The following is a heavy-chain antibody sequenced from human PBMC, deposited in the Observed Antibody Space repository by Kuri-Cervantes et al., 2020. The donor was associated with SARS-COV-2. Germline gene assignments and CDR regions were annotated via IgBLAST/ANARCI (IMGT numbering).Heavy chain of an antibody. J-gene: IGHJ4*02. CDR1: GYTFTSYG. V-gene: IGHV1-2*02. CDR2: INPNSGGT. CDR3: ARRGFDY. D-gene: IGHD3-10*01. Sequence: ASVKVSCKASGYTFTSYGISWVRQAPGQGLEWMGRINPNSGGTNYAQKFQGRVTMTRDTSISTAYMELSRLRSDDTAVYYCARRGFDYWGQGTLVTVSS.